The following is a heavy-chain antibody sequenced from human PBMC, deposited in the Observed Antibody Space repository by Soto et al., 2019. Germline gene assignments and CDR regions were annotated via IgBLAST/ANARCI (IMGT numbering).Heavy chain of an antibody. J-gene: IGHJ4*02. CDR2: IDPSDSYT. CDR1: GYSFSSYW. V-gene: IGHV5-10-1*03. D-gene: IGHD3-3*01. Sequence: EVQLVQSGAEVKKPGESLRISCKGSGYSFSSYWISWVRQMPGKGLEWMGRIDPSDSYTNYSPSFQGHVTISADKSISTAYLQWSSLKASDTAMYYCARHITYYDFWSGYDYWGQGTLVTVSS. CDR3: ARHITYYDFWSGYDY.